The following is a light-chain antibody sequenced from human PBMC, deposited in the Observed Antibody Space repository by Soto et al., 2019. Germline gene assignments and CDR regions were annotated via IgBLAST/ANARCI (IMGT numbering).Light chain of an antibody. CDR2: DAS. J-gene: IGKJ5*01. Sequence: EIVLTQSPATLSLSPGERGTLSCRASQSVSSDLAWYQQRPDQAPRLLIHDASNRATGIPARFSGSGSGTDFTLTISSLEPEDFAVYYCQQRSKWPITFGQGTRLEIQ. CDR1: QSVSSD. CDR3: QQRSKWPIT. V-gene: IGKV3-11*01.